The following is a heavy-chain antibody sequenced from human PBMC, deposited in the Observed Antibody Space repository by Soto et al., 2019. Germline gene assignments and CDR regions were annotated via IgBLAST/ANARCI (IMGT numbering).Heavy chain of an antibody. Sequence: ASVKVSCKASGYTFTGYYMHWVRQAPGQGFEWMGGIIPIFGTANYAQKFQGRVTITADESTSTAYMELSSLRSEDTAVYYCARLGIGSSSVYYYGMDVRGQGTTVTVSS. D-gene: IGHD6-6*01. J-gene: IGHJ6*02. CDR2: IIPIFGTA. V-gene: IGHV1-69*13. CDR1: GYTFTGYY. CDR3: ARLGIGSSSVYYYGMDV.